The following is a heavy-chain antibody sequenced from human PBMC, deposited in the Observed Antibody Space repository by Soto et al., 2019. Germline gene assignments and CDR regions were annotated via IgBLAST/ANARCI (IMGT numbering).Heavy chain of an antibody. Sequence: PGESLKISCKGSGYNFGRNWIGWVRQMPGKGLEWMGIIYPGDSDTRYSPSFQGQVTTSADKSINTVSLQMNSLRADDTAVYYCGKSPDFYYYTMDVWGQGTTVTVSS. J-gene: IGHJ6*02. CDR3: GKSPDFYYYTMDV. CDR2: IYPGDSDT. V-gene: IGHV5-51*01. CDR1: GYNFGRNW.